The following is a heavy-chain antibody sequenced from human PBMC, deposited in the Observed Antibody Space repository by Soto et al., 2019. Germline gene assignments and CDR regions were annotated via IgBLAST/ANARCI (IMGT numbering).Heavy chain of an antibody. CDR2: ISSDGSNK. J-gene: IGHJ6*02. Sequence: QVQLVESGGGVVQPGRSLRLSCAASGFTFSSYAMHWVRQAPGKGLEWVAVISSDGSNKYYADSVKGRFTISRDNSKNTLYLQMNSLRAEDTAVYYCARVRVDPTLKAVANYYYYGMDVWGQGTTVTVSS. CDR1: GFTFSSYA. D-gene: IGHD6-19*01. V-gene: IGHV3-30-3*01. CDR3: ARVRVDPTLKAVANYYYYGMDV.